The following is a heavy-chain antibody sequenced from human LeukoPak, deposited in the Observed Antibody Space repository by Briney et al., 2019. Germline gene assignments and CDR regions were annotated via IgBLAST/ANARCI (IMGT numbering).Heavy chain of an antibody. CDR1: GGSISSGTYY. CDR2: IYTSGST. Sequence: SETLSLTCTVSGGSISSGTYYWSWIRQPAGKGLEWIGRIYTSGSTNYNPSLKSRITISVDTSKNQFSLKLSSVTAADTAVYYCARGGIIAAPGGSWFDPWGQGTLVTVSS. CDR3: ARGGIIAAPGGSWFDP. J-gene: IGHJ5*02. V-gene: IGHV4-61*02. D-gene: IGHD6-13*01.